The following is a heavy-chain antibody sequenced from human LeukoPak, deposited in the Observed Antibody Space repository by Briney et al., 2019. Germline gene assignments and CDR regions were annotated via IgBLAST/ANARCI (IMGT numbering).Heavy chain of an antibody. J-gene: IGHJ4*02. D-gene: IGHD1-14*01. CDR2: ISGGGGST. CDR3: AKDRSPDGSFDY. V-gene: IGHV3-23*01. Sequence: GGSLRLSCAASGFTFSSYAMSWVRQAPGKGLEWVSAISGGGGSTYYADSVKGRFTISRDNSKNTLYLQMNSLRAEDTAVYYCAKDRSPDGSFDYWGQGTLVTVSS. CDR1: GFTFSSYA.